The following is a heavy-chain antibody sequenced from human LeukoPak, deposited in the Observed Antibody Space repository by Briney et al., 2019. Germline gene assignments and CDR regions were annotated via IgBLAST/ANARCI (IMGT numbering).Heavy chain of an antibody. CDR3: AGPYYYFDC. J-gene: IGHJ4*02. CDR1: GFTFSSYA. CDR2: ISYDGSNK. V-gene: IGHV3-30-3*01. D-gene: IGHD2-8*01. Sequence: GGSLRLSCAASGFTFSSYAMHWVRQAPGKGLEWVAVISYDGSNKYYADSVKGRFTISRDNSRNMLYLQMNSVRTEDTAVYYCAGPYYYFDCWGQGTLVTVSS.